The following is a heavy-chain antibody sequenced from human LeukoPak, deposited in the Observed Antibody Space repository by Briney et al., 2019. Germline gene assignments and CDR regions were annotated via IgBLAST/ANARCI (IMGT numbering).Heavy chain of an antibody. CDR2: ISSSSSYI. Sequence: GGSLRLSCAASGFTFSSYSMNWVRQAPGKGLEWVSSISSSSSYIYYADSVKGRFTISRDNAKNSLYLQMNSLRAEDTAVYYCARASAIYYHDSSDRPYCFDYWGQGTLVTVSS. V-gene: IGHV3-21*01. J-gene: IGHJ4*02. CDR1: GFTFSSYS. D-gene: IGHD3-22*01. CDR3: ARASAIYYHDSSDRPYCFDY.